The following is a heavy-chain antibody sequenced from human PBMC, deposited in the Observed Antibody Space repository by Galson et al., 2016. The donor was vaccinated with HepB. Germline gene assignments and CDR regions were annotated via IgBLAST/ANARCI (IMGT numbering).Heavy chain of an antibody. D-gene: IGHD6-19*01. CDR2: MYNGGST. V-gene: IGHV3-53*01. Sequence: SLRLSCAASGFTVSRNHMSWVRQAPGKGPEWVSVMYNGGSTYYADTVKGRFTISRDNSKNTLYLQMDSLRDGDTAVYYCATDFGGWYPNWGQGTQVTVSS. CDR3: ATDFGGWYPN. J-gene: IGHJ4*02. CDR1: GFTVSRNH.